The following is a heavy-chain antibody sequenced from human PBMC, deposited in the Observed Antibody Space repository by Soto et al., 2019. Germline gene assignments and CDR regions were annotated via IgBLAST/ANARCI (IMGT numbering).Heavy chain of an antibody. J-gene: IGHJ4*02. V-gene: IGHV3-23*01. CDR2: ISGSGQMT. Sequence: PGGSMRLCSVACGFTVRGYAMAWVRQAPGKGLEWVSSISGSGQMTHYADSVKGRFTISRDNSKNTLYLQMKSLRAEDTAVYYCARSEMTYNWNDWGQGTLVTVSS. CDR1: GFTVRGYA. CDR3: ARSEMTYNWND. D-gene: IGHD1-20*01.